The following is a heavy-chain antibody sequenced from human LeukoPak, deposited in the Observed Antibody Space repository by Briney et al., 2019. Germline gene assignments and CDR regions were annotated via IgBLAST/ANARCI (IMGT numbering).Heavy chain of an antibody. CDR2: ISYDGSNK. V-gene: IGHV3-30-3*01. CDR1: GFTFSSYA. Sequence: GGSLRLSCAASGFTFSSYAMHWVRQAPGKGLGWVAVISYDGSNKYYADSVKGRFTISRDNSKNTLYLQMNSLRAEDTAVYYCARVVRCGGDCYSDAFDIWGQGTMVTVSS. J-gene: IGHJ3*02. CDR3: ARVVRCGGDCYSDAFDI. D-gene: IGHD2-21*01.